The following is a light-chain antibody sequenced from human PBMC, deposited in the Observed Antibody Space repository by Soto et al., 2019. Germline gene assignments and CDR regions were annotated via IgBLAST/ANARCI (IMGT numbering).Light chain of an antibody. CDR2: DAS. CDR3: QQRSNWPVFT. V-gene: IGKV3-11*01. J-gene: IGKJ3*01. CDR1: KSVSSY. Sequence: EIVLTQSPATLSLSPGERATLSCRASKSVSSYLAWYQQKPGQAPRLLIYDASNRATDIPARFSGSGSGTDFTLTISSLEPEDFVVYYCQQRSNWPVFTFGPGTKVDIK.